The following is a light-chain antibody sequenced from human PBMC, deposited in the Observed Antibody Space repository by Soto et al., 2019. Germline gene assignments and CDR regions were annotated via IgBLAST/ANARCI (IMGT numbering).Light chain of an antibody. Sequence: IVITQSPASLSVSPGGRATLSCRASQSVSRNLAWYQQKPGQAPSLLIFDASTRATGVPARFSGSGSGTEFTLTISSLQSEDFAVYYCQHYYNWPPGGTFGQGTKVEI. CDR1: QSVSRN. CDR2: DAS. CDR3: QHYYNWPPGGT. V-gene: IGKV3-15*01. J-gene: IGKJ1*01.